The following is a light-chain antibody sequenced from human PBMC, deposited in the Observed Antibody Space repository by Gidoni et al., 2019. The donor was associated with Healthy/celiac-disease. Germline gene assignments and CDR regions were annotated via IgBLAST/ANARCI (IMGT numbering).Light chain of an antibody. CDR1: SSDVGGYNY. V-gene: IGLV2-14*01. CDR3: SSYTSSSTLAVV. CDR2: DVS. Sequence: QSAMTQPASVSGSPGQSIPISCTGTSSDVGGYNYVSWYQQHPGKAPKRMIYDVSTRHPGVSHRFSGSKSVNTASLTISGLQAEDEADYYCSSYTSSSTLAVVFGGGTKLTVL. J-gene: IGLJ2*01.